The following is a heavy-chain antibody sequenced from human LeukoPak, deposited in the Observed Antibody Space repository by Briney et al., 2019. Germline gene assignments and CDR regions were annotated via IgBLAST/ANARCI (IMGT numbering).Heavy chain of an antibody. V-gene: IGHV1-3*01. CDR3: ARVRAIVAGSFDY. D-gene: IGHD5-12*01. Sequence: KFQGRVTITRDTSASTAYMELSSLRSEDTAVYYCARVRAIVAGSFDYWGQGTLVTVSS. J-gene: IGHJ4*02.